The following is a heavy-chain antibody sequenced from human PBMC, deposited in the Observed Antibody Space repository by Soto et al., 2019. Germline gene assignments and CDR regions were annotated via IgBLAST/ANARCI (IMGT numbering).Heavy chain of an antibody. CDR3: AGGLATTASLDY. V-gene: IGHV4-61*01. CDR2: IYYSGST. CDR1: GGSVSSGSYY. D-gene: IGHD4-4*01. Sequence: SETLSLTCTVSGGSVSSGSYYWSWIRQPPGKGLEWIGYIYYSGSTNYNPSLKSRVTISVDTSKNQFSLKLSSVTAADTAVYYCAGGLATTASLDYWGQGTLVTVSS. J-gene: IGHJ4*02.